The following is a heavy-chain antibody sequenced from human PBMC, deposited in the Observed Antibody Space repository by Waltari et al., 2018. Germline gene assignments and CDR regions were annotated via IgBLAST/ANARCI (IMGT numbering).Heavy chain of an antibody. CDR3: ARSFYYGSGSYSIFDY. V-gene: IGHV4-38-2*01. CDR1: GYSISSGYY. J-gene: IGHJ4*02. D-gene: IGHD3-10*01. Sequence: QVQLQESGPGLVKPSETLSLTCAVSGYSISSGYYWGWIRQHPGKGLEWIGSIYHSGSTYYNPSLKSRVTISVDTSKNQFSLKLSSVTAADTAVYYCARSFYYGSGSYSIFDYWGQGTLVTVSS. CDR2: IYHSGST.